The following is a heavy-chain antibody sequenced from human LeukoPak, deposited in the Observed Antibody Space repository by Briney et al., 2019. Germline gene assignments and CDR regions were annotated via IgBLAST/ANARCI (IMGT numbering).Heavy chain of an antibody. V-gene: IGHV3-23*01. CDR1: GINFSNYA. D-gene: IGHD3-16*01. CDR2: LSGSGGSK. CDR3: ARGPYDYVWGSYAPFDC. Sequence: GGSLRLSCAVSGINFSNYAMSWVRQAPGRGLEWVSTLSGSGGSKYYADSVKGRFTISRDNAKNSLYLQMNSLRAEDTAVYYCARGPYDYVWGSYAPFDCWGQGTLVTVSS. J-gene: IGHJ4*02.